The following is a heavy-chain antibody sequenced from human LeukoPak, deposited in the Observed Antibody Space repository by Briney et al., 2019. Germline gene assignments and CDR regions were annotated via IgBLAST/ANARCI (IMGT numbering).Heavy chain of an antibody. J-gene: IGHJ4*02. CDR3: ARDRYYYDSSGYYYRGFDY. CDR1: GGSISSSNW. CDR2: IYHSGST. V-gene: IGHV4-4*02. D-gene: IGHD3-22*01. Sequence: SETLPLTCAVSGGSISSSNWWSWVRQPPGKGLEWIGEIYHSGSTNYNPSLKSRVTISVDTSKNQFSLKLSSVTAADTAVYYCARDRYYYDSSGYYYRGFDYWGQGTLVTVSS.